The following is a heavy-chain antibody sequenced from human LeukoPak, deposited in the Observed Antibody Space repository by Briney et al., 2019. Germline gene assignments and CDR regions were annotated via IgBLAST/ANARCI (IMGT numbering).Heavy chain of an antibody. CDR3: ARAGGLRIAVAPIDC. J-gene: IGHJ4*02. CDR1: GLTVSSNY. V-gene: IGHV3-53*01. CDR2: IYSGGGT. D-gene: IGHD6-19*01. Sequence: GGSLRLSCAASGLTVSSNYMSWVRQAPGKGLEWVSVIYSGGGTFYADSVKGRFTISRDNSKNTLYLQMNSLRAEDTAVYYCARAGGLRIAVAPIDCWGQGTLVTVSS.